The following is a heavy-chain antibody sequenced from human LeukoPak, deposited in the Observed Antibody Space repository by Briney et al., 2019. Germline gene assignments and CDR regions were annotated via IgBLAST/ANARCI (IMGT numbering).Heavy chain of an antibody. V-gene: IGHV3-21*01. J-gene: IGHJ4*02. CDR1: GFTFSSYN. CDR3: ARDKDRTSAGRCYLPDD. Sequence: GGSLTLSCTASGFTFSSYNMNWVRHAPGKGLEWLSSINIGGDYINYADSVKGRFIISRDNAKNSVYLQMNSLRAEDTAVYYCARDKDRTSAGRCYLPDDWGQGTLVTVS. CDR2: INIGGDYI. D-gene: IGHD2-15*01.